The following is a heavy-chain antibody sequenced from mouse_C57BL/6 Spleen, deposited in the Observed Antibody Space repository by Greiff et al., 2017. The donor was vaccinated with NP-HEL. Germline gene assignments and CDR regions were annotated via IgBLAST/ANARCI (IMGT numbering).Heavy chain of an antibody. J-gene: IGHJ3*01. CDR3: ARRELGLFFAY. CDR1: GYTFTSYW. Sequence: QVQLKQPGAELVKPGASVKLSCKASGYTFTSYWMQWVKQRPGQGLEWIGEIDPSDSYTNYNQKFKGKATLTVDTSSSTAYMQLSSLTSEDSAVYYCARRELGLFFAYWGQGTLVTVSA. CDR2: IDPSDSYT. V-gene: IGHV1-50*01. D-gene: IGHD4-1*01.